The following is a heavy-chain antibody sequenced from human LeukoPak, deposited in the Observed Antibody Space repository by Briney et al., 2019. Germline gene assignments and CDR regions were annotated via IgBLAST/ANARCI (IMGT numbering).Heavy chain of an antibody. CDR3: ARESWIQLGPHYLDY. CDR2: ISSSSSYI. J-gene: IGHJ4*02. V-gene: IGHV3-21*01. CDR1: GFTFSSYS. Sequence: GGSLRLSCAASGFTFSSYSMNWVRQAPGKGLEWVSSISSSSSYIYYADSVKGRFTISRDNAKNSLYLQMNSLRAEDTAVYYCARESWIQLGPHYLDYWGQGTLVTVSP. D-gene: IGHD5-18*01.